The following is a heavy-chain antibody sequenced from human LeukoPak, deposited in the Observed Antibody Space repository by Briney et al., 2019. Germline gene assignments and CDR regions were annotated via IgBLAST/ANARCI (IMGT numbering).Heavy chain of an antibody. CDR3: AIGGTSALDV. CDR2: IYYSGST. D-gene: IGHD4-23*01. CDR1: GGSISSGVYY. Sequence: SETLSLTCTVSGGSISSGVYYWSWIRQHPGKGLEWIGYIYYSGSTYYNPSLKSRVTISVDTSKNQFSLKLSSVTAADTAVYYCAIGGTSALDVWGQGTTVTVSS. V-gene: IGHV4-31*03. J-gene: IGHJ6*02.